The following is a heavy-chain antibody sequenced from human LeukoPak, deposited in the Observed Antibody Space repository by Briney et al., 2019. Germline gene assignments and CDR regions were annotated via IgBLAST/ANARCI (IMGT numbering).Heavy chain of an antibody. Sequence: SETLSLTCTVSGYSISSGYYWSWIRQPPGKGLEWIGYIYYSGSTNYNPSLKSRVTISVDTSKNQFSLKLSSVTAADTAVYYCARVGRDYYDSSGYYFDYWGQGTLVTVSS. V-gene: IGHV4-61*01. CDR1: GYSISSGYY. J-gene: IGHJ4*02. CDR2: IYYSGST. CDR3: ARVGRDYYDSSGYYFDY. D-gene: IGHD3-22*01.